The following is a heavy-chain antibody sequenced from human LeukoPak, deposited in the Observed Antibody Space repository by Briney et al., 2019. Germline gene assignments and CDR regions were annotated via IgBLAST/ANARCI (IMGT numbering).Heavy chain of an antibody. D-gene: IGHD4-11*01. V-gene: IGHV1-69*06. J-gene: IGHJ3*02. CDR3: ARERPTGAFDI. CDR2: IIPIFGTA. CDR1: GYTFTSYA. Sequence: GASVKVACKASGYTFTSYAMHWVRPAPGQRLEWMGGIIPIFGTANYAQKFQGRVTITAGKSTSPGYMELSSLGSEDTAVYYCARERPTGAFDIWGQGTMVTVSS.